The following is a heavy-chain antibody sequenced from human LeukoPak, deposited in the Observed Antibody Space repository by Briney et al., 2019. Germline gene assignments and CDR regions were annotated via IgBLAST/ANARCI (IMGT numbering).Heavy chain of an antibody. J-gene: IGHJ4*02. Sequence: PGRSLSLSCAASGFTFSSYAMHWVRQAPGKGLEWVAVISYDGSNKYYADSVKGRFAISRDNSKNKLYLRMDSLRAEDTAVYYCAKDPRITTIVGLYYFDYWGQGTLVTVSS. CDR1: GFTFSSYA. CDR3: AKDPRITTIVGLYYFDY. D-gene: IGHD3-22*01. V-gene: IGHV3-30*18. CDR2: ISYDGSNK.